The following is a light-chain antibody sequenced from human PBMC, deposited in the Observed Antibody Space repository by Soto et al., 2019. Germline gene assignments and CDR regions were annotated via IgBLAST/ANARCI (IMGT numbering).Light chain of an antibody. J-gene: IGKJ3*01. CDR2: AAS. V-gene: IGKV1-27*01. CDR1: QGISNY. Sequence: DIQMTQSPSSLSASVGARVTLTCRASQGISNYLAWYQQKPGKVPKLLIYAASTLQSGVPSRFSGSGSGTDFTLTISGLQPEDVATYYCQKYNSAPRTFGPGTKVDIK. CDR3: QKYNSAPRT.